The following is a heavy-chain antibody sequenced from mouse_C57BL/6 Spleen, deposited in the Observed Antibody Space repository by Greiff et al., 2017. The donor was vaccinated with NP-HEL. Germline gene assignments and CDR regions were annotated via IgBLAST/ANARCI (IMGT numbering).Heavy chain of an antibody. CDR2: ISNLAYSI. Sequence: EVKLMESGGGLVQPGGSLKLSCAASGFTFSDYGMAWVRQAPRKGPEWVAFISNLAYSIYYADTVTGRFTISRENAKNTLYLEMSSLRSEDTSMYYCARGATWVSMDYWGQGTSVTVSS. J-gene: IGHJ4*01. D-gene: IGHD1-1*01. CDR3: ARGATWVSMDY. V-gene: IGHV5-15*01. CDR1: GFTFSDYG.